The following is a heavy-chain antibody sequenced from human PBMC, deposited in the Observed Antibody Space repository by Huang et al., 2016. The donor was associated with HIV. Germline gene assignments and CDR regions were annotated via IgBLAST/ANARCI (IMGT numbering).Heavy chain of an antibody. D-gene: IGHD1-26*01. Sequence: EVQLVQSGAEVKKPGESLKISCKGSGYSFSTYWIGWVRQMPGKGLEWMGMIFPGDSDTIYSPSFQGQVTISADKSISTAYLQWSSLKASDTAMYYCASTASYSGSYRGAFDIWGQGTMVTVSS. J-gene: IGHJ3*02. V-gene: IGHV5-51*03. CDR3: ASTASYSGSYRGAFDI. CDR2: IFPGDSDT. CDR1: GYSFSTYW.